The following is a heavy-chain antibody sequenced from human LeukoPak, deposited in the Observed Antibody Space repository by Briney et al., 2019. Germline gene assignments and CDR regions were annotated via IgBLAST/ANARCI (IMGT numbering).Heavy chain of an antibody. CDR3: ARVDDSSGYTDAFDI. Sequence: PGGSLRPSCAASGFTFSSYSMTWVRQAPGKGLEWVSSISSSSSYIYYADSVKGRFTISRDNAKNSLYLQMNSLRAEDTAVYYCARVDDSSGYTDAFDIWGQGTMVTVSS. V-gene: IGHV3-21*01. J-gene: IGHJ3*02. CDR2: ISSSSSYI. D-gene: IGHD3-22*01. CDR1: GFTFSSYS.